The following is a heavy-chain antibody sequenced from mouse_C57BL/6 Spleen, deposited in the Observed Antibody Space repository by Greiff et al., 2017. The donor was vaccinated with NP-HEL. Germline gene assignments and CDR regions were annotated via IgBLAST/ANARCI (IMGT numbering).Heavy chain of an antibody. Sequence: EVQLQESGAELVRPGASVKLSCTASGFNIKDDYMHWVKQRPEQGLEWIGWIDPENGDTEYASKFQGKATITADTSSNTAYLQLSSLTSEDTAVYYCNTRRVGYYSNYEGWFAYWGQGTLVTVSA. CDR2: IDPENGDT. CDR1: GFNIKDDY. CDR3: NTRRVGYYSNYEGWFAY. D-gene: IGHD2-5*01. J-gene: IGHJ3*01. V-gene: IGHV14-4*01.